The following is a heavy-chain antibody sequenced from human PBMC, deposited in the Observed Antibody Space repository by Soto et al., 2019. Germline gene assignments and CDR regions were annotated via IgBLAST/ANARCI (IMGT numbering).Heavy chain of an antibody. V-gene: IGHV1-2*04. CDR2: INPNSGGT. Sequence: QVQLVQSGAEVKKPGASVKVSCKASGYTFTGYYMHWVRQAPGQGLEWMGWINPNSGGTNYAQKFQGWVTMTRDTSISTAYMERSRLRSDDTAVYYCAIETGTTGTTPVDYCGQGTLVTVSS. CDR1: GYTFTGYY. J-gene: IGHJ4*02. D-gene: IGHD1-1*01. CDR3: AIETGTTGTTPVDY.